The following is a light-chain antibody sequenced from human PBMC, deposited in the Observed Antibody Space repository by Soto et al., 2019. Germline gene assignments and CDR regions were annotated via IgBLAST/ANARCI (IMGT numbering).Light chain of an antibody. J-gene: IGLJ1*01. V-gene: IGLV2-8*01. CDR3: SSYAGSNNYV. CDR1: SSDVGDYNY. Sequence: QSALTQPPSASGSPGQSVTISCTGTSSDVGDYNYVSWYQQHPGKAPKLMIYEVSKRPSGVPDRFSGSKSGNTASLTVSGLQAEDEADYYCSSYAGSNNYVFGTGTKLTV. CDR2: EVS.